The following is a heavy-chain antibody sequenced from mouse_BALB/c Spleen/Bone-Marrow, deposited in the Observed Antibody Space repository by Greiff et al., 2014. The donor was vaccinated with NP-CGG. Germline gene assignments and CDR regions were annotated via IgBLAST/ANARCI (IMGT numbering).Heavy chain of an antibody. CDR3: ARGAAYGYYLGLAY. CDR1: GYKFTDYN. J-gene: IGHJ3*01. V-gene: IGHV1S29*02. D-gene: IGHD2-3*01. CDR2: IYPYNGGT. Sequence: VQLQQSGPELVKPGASVKISCKASGYKFTDYNMHWVKQSHGKSLEWIGYIYPYNGGTAYKQKFKSKATLTVDNSSSTANMELRSLTSEDSAVYYCARGAAYGYYLGLAYWGQGTLVTVSA.